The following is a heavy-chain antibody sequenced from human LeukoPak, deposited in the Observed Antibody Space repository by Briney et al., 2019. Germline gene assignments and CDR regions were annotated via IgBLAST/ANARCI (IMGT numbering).Heavy chain of an antibody. D-gene: IGHD6-19*01. J-gene: IGHJ4*02. V-gene: IGHV4-59*01. CDR2: IYYSGST. CDR3: ARGIAVMADY. CDR1: GGSISSYY. Sequence: SETLSLICTVSGGSISSYYWSWIRQPPGKGLEWIGYIYYSGSTNYNPSLKSRVTLSVDTSKNQFSLKLSSVTAADTAVYYCARGIAVMADYWGQGTLVTVSS.